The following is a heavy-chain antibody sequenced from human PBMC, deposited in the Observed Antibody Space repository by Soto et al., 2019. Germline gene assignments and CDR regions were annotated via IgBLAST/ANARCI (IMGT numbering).Heavy chain of an antibody. Sequence: SETLSLTSTVSGGSISSGGYYWGWIRQHPGKGLEWIGYIYYSGSTYYNPSLKSRVTISVDTSKNQFSLKLSSVTAADTAVYYCARDRKGYYGMDVWGQGPTVTVSS. V-gene: IGHV4-31*03. J-gene: IGHJ6*02. CDR1: GGSISSGGYY. CDR3: ARDRKGYYGMDV. CDR2: IYYSGST.